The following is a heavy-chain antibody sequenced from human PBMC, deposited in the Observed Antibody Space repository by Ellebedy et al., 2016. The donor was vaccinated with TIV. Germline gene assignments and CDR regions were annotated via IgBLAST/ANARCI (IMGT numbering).Heavy chain of an antibody. V-gene: IGHV1-18*04. CDR1: GYTITTHG. J-gene: IGHJ4*02. Sequence: AASVKVSCKTSGYTITTHGVSWVRQAPGQGLEWRGWVSGYNGNTQYAQKFQGRVTMTTDTSTTTAYMELRSLRSDDTAVYYCARDPGSWLTDYWGQGTLVTVSS. D-gene: IGHD6-13*01. CDR3: ARDPGSWLTDY. CDR2: VSGYNGNT.